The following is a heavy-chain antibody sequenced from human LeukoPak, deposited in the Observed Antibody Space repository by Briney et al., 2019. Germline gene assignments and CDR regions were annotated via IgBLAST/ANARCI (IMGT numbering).Heavy chain of an antibody. CDR3: AGDKGTNIWSFY. CDR2: ISYSGST. CDR1: GDSIRSYY. V-gene: IGHV4-59*01. D-gene: IGHD2-8*02. Sequence: KSSETLSLTCTVSGDSIRSYYWTWTRQSPGKGLEWIGYISYSGSTTYNPALKGRVTISIDTSKNLFSLSLTSVTAADTAVYYCAGDKGTNIWSFYWGQGTLVTVSS. J-gene: IGHJ4*02.